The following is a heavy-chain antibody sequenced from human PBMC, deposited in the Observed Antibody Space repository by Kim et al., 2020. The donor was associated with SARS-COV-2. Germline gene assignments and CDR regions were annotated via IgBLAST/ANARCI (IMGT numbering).Heavy chain of an antibody. CDR1: GFTFSSYS. CDR2: ISSSSSYI. CDR3: ARVAHYYDSSGYYGYYYYGMDV. D-gene: IGHD3-22*01. V-gene: IGHV3-21*01. J-gene: IGHJ6*02. Sequence: GGSLRLSCAASGFTFSSYSMNWVRQAPGKGLEWVSSISSSSSYIYYADSVKGRFTISRDNAKNSLYLQMNSLRAEDTAVYYCARVAHYYDSSGYYGYYYYGMDVWGQGTTVTVSS.